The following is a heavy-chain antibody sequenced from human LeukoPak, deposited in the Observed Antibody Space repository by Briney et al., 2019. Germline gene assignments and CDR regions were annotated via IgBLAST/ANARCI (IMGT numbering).Heavy chain of an antibody. CDR2: INHSGST. CDR3: ARGWYSSGWLHKPRLFDY. Sequence: SETLSLTXAVYGGSFSGYYWSWIRQPPGKGLEWIGEINHSGSTNYNPSLKSRVTISVDTSKNQFSLKLSPVTAADTAVYYCARGWYSSGWLHKPRLFDYWGQGTLVTVSS. J-gene: IGHJ4*02. D-gene: IGHD6-19*01. CDR1: GGSFSGYY. V-gene: IGHV4-34*01.